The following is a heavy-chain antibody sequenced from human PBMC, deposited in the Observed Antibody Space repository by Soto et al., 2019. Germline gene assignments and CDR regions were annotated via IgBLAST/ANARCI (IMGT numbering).Heavy chain of an antibody. CDR1: GGSISSGDYY. CDR3: ARGQTPRDLDY. J-gene: IGHJ4*02. V-gene: IGHV4-30-4*01. Sequence: SENLSLTCTVSGGSISSGDYYWSWIRQPPGKGLEWIGYIYYSGSTYYNPSLKSRVTISVDTSKSQFSLKLSSVTAADTAVYYCARGQTPRDLDYWGQGTLVTVAS. CDR2: IYYSGST. D-gene: IGHD3-10*01.